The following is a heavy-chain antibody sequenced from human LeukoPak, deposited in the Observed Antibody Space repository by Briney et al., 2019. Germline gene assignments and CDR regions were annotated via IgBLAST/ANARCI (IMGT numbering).Heavy chain of an antibody. D-gene: IGHD3-3*01. V-gene: IGHV3-74*01. CDR2: INSDGSST. Sequence: GGSLRLSCAASGFTFSSYWIHWVRQAPGKGLVWVSRINSDGSSTSYADSVKGRFTISRDNAKNTLYLQMNSLKAEDTAVYYCARVHYDFWSGWEGGAFDIWGQGTMVTVSS. CDR1: GFTFSSYW. J-gene: IGHJ3*02. CDR3: ARVHYDFWSGWEGGAFDI.